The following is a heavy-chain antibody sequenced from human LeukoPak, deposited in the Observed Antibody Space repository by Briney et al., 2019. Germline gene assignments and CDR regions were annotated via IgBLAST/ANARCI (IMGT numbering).Heavy chain of an antibody. CDR2: TSDSGVI. J-gene: IGHJ4*02. CDR3: ARWYDSGHYFDS. Sequence: NPSETLSLTCTVTGGSIRNYYWNWMRQPPGKGLEWIGYTSDSGVIYYNPSLKSRVTISVDTSKNQFSLKLTSATAADTAVYYCARWYDSGHYFDSWGRGTPVTVSS. CDR1: GGSIRNYY. D-gene: IGHD6-19*01. V-gene: IGHV4-59*01.